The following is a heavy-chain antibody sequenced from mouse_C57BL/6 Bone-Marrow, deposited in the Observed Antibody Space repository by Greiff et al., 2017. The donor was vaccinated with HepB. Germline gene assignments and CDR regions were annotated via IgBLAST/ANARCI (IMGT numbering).Heavy chain of an antibody. J-gene: IGHJ3*01. V-gene: IGHV1-69*01. Sequence: QVQLQQSGAELVMPGASVKLSCKASGYTFTSYWMHWVKQRPGQGLEWIGEIDPSDSYTNYNQKFKGKSTLTVDKSSSTAYMLLSSLTSEDSAVYYCARSGYYYGSSYWFAYWGQGTLVTVSA. CDR2: IDPSDSYT. D-gene: IGHD1-1*01. CDR1: GYTFTSYW. CDR3: ARSGYYYGSSYWFAY.